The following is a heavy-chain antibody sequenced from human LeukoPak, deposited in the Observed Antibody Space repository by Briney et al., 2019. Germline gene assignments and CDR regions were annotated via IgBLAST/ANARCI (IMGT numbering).Heavy chain of an antibody. CDR3: ARGSSNYYYGMDV. V-gene: IGHV1-3*01. CDR2: INAGNGHT. CDR1: GYTFTSYA. Sequence: ASVKVSCKASGYTFTSYAMHWVRQAPGQRLEWMGWINAGNGHTKYSQEFQGRVTITRDTSASTAYMELSSLRSEDTAVYYCARGSSNYYYGMDVWGQGTTVTVSS. D-gene: IGHD6-6*01. J-gene: IGHJ6*02.